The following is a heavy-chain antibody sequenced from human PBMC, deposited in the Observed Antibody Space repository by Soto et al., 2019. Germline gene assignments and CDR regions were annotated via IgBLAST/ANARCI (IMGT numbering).Heavy chain of an antibody. CDR3: VRDNYGVDY. V-gene: IGHV3-74*01. Sequence: GGSLRLSCAASGFTFSTYWMQWVRQAPGKGLVYVSHINGDGTTTWYADFVKGRFTISRDNARDTLYLQMSGLRADDAAVYYCVRDNYGVDYWGQGTLVTVSS. CDR1: GFTFSTYW. CDR2: INGDGTTT. J-gene: IGHJ4*02. D-gene: IGHD4-17*01.